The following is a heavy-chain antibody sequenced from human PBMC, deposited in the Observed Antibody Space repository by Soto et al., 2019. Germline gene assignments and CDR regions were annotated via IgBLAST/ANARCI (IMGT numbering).Heavy chain of an antibody. CDR1: PGSLSSYY. CDR3: ERPTPIARDTSFLDY. D-gene: IGHD1-26*01. Sequence: TETLSLTCTVSPGSLSSYYWSWIRQPPGKGLEWVGYIYYRGSTNYSPSLKSRVTISVDTSKNQFSLKLSSVTAEDTAVYYCERPTPIARDTSFLDYCRQGTLV. CDR2: IYYRGST. J-gene: IGHJ4*02. V-gene: IGHV4-59*08.